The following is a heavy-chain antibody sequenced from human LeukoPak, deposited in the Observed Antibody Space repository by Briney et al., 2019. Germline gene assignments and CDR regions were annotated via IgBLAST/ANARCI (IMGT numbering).Heavy chain of an antibody. CDR3: ARDLKAYSSSSW. CDR2: ISSSGSTI. V-gene: IGHV3-48*03. J-gene: IGHJ4*02. Sequence: GGSLRLSCAASGFTFSSYEMNWVRQAPGKGLEWVSYISSSGSTIYYADSVKGRFTISRDNAKNSLYLQMDSLRAEDTAVYYCARDLKAYSSSSWWGQGTLVTVSS. CDR1: GFTFSSYE. D-gene: IGHD6-13*01.